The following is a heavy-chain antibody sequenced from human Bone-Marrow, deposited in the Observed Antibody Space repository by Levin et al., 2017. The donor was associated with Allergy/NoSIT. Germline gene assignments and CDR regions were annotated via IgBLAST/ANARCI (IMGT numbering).Heavy chain of an antibody. V-gene: IGHV3-23*01. CDR1: GFPFRSQS. J-gene: IGHJ4*02. Sequence: LSLTCAASGFPFRSQSMSWVRHVPGKGLEWVSAISGSSAYIYYGDSVKGRFTISRDNSENTLYLQMNSLRPEDTALYYCTVSSWSGFDDWGQGTLVTVSS. CDR2: ISGSSAYI. CDR3: TVSSWSGFDD. D-gene: IGHD6-13*01.